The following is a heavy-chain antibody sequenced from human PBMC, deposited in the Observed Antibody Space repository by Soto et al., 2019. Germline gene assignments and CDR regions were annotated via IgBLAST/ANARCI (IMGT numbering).Heavy chain of an antibody. D-gene: IGHD6-13*01. Sequence: SETLSLTCTVSGGSISSYYLSWIRQPPGKGLEWIGYIYYSGSTNYNPSLKSRVTISVDTSKNQFSLKLSSVTAADTAVYYCARGWSSWYPDYYYYMDVWGKGTTVTVSS. V-gene: IGHV4-59*01. CDR3: ARGWSSWYPDYYYYMDV. J-gene: IGHJ6*03. CDR1: GGSISSYY. CDR2: IYYSGST.